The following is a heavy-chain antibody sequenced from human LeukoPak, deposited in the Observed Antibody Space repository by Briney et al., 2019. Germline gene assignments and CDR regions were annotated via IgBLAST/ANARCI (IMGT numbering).Heavy chain of an antibody. D-gene: IGHD6-25*01. Sequence: SETLSLTRSASGDSISTYYWSWIRQPPGTGPNCIGYTFYSGTTNYNPSLRSRITISVDRSKNLVFLNLTSVTAADTAVYYCARGSRTRPYFESWGQGALVTVSS. CDR2: TFYSGTT. V-gene: IGHV4-59*01. CDR3: ARGSRTRPYFES. CDR1: GDSISTYY. J-gene: IGHJ4*02.